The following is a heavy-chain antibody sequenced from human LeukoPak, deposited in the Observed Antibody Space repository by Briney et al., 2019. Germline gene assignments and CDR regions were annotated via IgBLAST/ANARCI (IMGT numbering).Heavy chain of an antibody. D-gene: IGHD6-19*01. CDR1: GGSISSYY. CDR3: ARVLAGTFDY. CDR2: IYYSGST. J-gene: IGHJ4*02. V-gene: IGHV4-59*01. Sequence: PSEPLSLTCTVSGGSISSYYWSWIRQPPGKGLEWIGYIYYSGSTNYNPSLKSRVTISVDTSKNQFSLQLSSVTAADTAVYYCARVLAGTFDYWGQGTLVTVSS.